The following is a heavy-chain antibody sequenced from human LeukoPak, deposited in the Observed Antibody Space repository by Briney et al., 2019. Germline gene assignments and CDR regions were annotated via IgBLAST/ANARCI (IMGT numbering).Heavy chain of an antibody. CDR2: IYYSGST. J-gene: IGHJ5*02. Sequence: SETLSLTCTVSGGSISSYYWSWIRQPPGKGLEWIGYIYYSGSTNYNPSLKSRVTISVDTSKNQFSLKLSSVTAADTAVYYCARGGYSGSDWTTWGQGTLVSVSS. V-gene: IGHV4-59*12. D-gene: IGHD5-12*01. CDR3: ARGGYSGSDWTT. CDR1: GGSISSYY.